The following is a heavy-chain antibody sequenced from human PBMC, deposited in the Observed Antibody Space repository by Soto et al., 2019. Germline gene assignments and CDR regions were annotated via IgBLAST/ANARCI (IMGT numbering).Heavy chain of an antibody. D-gene: IGHD1-1*01. CDR2: ISWNSGNV. CDR3: AKETGNWNDGTSYYFDY. J-gene: IGHJ4*02. CDR1: GFTFDDYA. V-gene: IGHV3-9*01. Sequence: GGSLRLSCAASGFTFDDYAMHWVRQAPGKGLEWVSVISWNSGNVGYADSVKGRFTISRDNAKNSLYLQMNSLRPEDTALYYCAKETGNWNDGTSYYFDYWGQGTLVTSPQ.